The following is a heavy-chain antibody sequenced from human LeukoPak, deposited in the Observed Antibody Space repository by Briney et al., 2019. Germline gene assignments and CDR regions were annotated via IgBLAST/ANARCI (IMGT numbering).Heavy chain of an antibody. J-gene: IGHJ4*02. V-gene: IGHV1-18*01. CDR3: ARGNVLRYFDWLPHFDY. Sequence: SVKVSCKASGYTFTSYGISWVRQAPGQGLEWMGWISAYNGNTNYAQKLQGRVTMTTDTSTSTAYMELRSLRSDDTAVYYCARGNVLRYFDWLPHFDYWGQGTLVTVSS. CDR1: GYTFTSYG. CDR2: ISAYNGNT. D-gene: IGHD3-9*01.